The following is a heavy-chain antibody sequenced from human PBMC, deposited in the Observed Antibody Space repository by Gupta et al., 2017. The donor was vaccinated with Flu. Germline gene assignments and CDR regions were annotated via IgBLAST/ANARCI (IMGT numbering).Heavy chain of an antibody. D-gene: IGHD6-13*01. CDR3: ARIPLQKYSSSWYGMDV. CDR1: GFSLSNARMG. J-gene: IGHJ6*02. Sequence: QVTLKESGPVLVKPTETLTLTCTVSGFSLSNARMGVSWIRQPPGKALEWLTHIFSNDEKSYSTSLKSRLTISKDTSKSQVVLTMTNMDPVDTATYYCARIPLQKYSSSWYGMDVWGQGTTVTVSS. V-gene: IGHV2-26*01. CDR2: IFSNDEK.